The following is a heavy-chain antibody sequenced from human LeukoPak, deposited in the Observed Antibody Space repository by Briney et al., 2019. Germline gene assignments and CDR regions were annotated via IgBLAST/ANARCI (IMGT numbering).Heavy chain of an antibody. CDR1: GFTFSTYA. V-gene: IGHV3-23*01. D-gene: IGHD3-3*01. CDR3: AKVGDSNNWYYFDY. CDR2: ISGSGDST. J-gene: IGHJ4*02. Sequence: GGSLRLSCAASGFTFSTYAVTWVRQAPGEGLEWVSTISGSGDSTYYADSVKGRFTISRDNSKNTLYLQMNSLRAEDTAVYYCAKVGDSNNWYYFDYWGQGTLVTVSS.